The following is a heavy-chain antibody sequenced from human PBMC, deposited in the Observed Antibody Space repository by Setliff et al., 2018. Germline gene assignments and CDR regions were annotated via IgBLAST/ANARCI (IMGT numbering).Heavy chain of an antibody. Sequence: PGGSLRLSCAASGFTFSTYYMHWVRQPPGKGLEWVAFVHYDGVNKHYIDSVKGRFTISRDNSKNTLYLQMNNLRLEDTAIFFCARIHYETSTYSPTLFDHWGQGALVTVSS. CDR2: VHYDGVNK. CDR3: ARIHYETSTYSPTLFDH. V-gene: IGHV3-30*02. D-gene: IGHD3-22*01. J-gene: IGHJ4*02. CDR1: GFTFSTYY.